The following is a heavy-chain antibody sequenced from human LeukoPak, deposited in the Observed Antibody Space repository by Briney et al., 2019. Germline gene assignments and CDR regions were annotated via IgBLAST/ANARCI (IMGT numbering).Heavy chain of an antibody. CDR1: GGSISSSSYY. CDR3: AGTYYYDSSGYYHYSL. J-gene: IGHJ4*02. Sequence: SETLSLTCTVSGGSISSSSYYWGWIRQPPGKGLEWIGSIYYSGSTYYNPSLRSRVTISVDTSKNQFSLKLSSVTAADTAVYYCAGTYYYDSSGYYHYSLWGQGTLVTVSS. CDR2: IYYSGST. D-gene: IGHD3-22*01. V-gene: IGHV4-39*07.